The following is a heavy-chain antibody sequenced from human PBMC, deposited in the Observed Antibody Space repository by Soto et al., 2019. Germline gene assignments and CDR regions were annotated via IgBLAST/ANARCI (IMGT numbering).Heavy chain of an antibody. D-gene: IGHD1-1*01. V-gene: IGHV4-34*01. J-gene: IGHJ4*02. CDR2: INHSGST. CDR1: GGSFSGYY. CDR3: AREGRMGTFDY. Sequence: PSETLSLTCAVYGGSFSGYYWTWIRQPPGTGLEWIGEINHSGSTNYNPSLKSRVTISVDTSKNQFSLKLTSVTAADTAVDYCAREGRMGTFDYWGQGALVTVSS.